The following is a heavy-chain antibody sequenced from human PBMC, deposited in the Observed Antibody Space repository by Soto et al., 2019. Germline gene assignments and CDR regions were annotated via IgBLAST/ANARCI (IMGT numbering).Heavy chain of an antibody. J-gene: IGHJ6*03. CDR3: AREFTTAPYYYYMDV. D-gene: IGHD3-22*01. V-gene: IGHV3-33*01. Sequence: QVQLVESGGGVVQPGRSLRLSCAASGFTFSSYGMHWVRQAPGKGLEWVAVIWYDGSNKYYADSVKGRFTISRDNSKNTLYLQMNSLRAEDTAVYYCAREFTTAPYYYYMDVWGKGNTVTVSS. CDR2: IWYDGSNK. CDR1: GFTFSSYG.